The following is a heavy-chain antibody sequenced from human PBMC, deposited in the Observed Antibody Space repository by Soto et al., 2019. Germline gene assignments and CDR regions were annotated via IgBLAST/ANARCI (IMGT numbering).Heavy chain of an antibody. Sequence: QVQLQESGPGLVKPSQTLSLTCTVSGGSISSGGYFWSWIRQHPGKGVEWIGFIYYSGRTYYKPSLKSRVTISVDTSKNQFSLKLSSVTAADTAVYYCAREGAAPYYYYGMDVWGQGTTVTVSS. CDR1: GGSISSGGYF. CDR2: IYYSGRT. D-gene: IGHD6-6*01. CDR3: AREGAAPYYYYGMDV. J-gene: IGHJ6*02. V-gene: IGHV4-31*03.